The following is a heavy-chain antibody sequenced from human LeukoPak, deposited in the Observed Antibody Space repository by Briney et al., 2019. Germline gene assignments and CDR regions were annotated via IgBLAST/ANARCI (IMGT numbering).Heavy chain of an antibody. V-gene: IGHV3-48*03. D-gene: IGHD3-10*02. CDR2: ISSSGSTI. CDR3: AELGITMIGGV. J-gene: IGHJ6*04. Sequence: QTGGSLRLSGAASGFTFSSYEMNWVRQAPGKGLEWVSYISSSGSTIYYADSVKGRFTISRDNAKNSLYLQMNSLRAEDTAVYYCAELGITMIGGVWGKGTTVTISS. CDR1: GFTFSSYE.